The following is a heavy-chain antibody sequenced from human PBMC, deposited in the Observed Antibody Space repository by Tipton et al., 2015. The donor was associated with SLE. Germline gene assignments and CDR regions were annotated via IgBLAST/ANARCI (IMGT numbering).Heavy chain of an antibody. Sequence: SLRLSCAASGFTFSSHWMCWVRQAPGKGLVWVSRISNDGSGTAYADSVKGRFTISRDNAKNTLYLQMNSLRAEDTAVYYCARDLTYYDLLTGYSRGAFDIWGQGTVVTVSS. D-gene: IGHD3-9*01. V-gene: IGHV3-74*01. CDR1: GFTFSSHW. CDR2: ISNDGSGT. J-gene: IGHJ3*02. CDR3: ARDLTYYDLLTGYSRGAFDI.